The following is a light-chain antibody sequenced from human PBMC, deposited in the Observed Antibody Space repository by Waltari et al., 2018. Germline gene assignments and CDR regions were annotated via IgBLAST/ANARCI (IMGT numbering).Light chain of an antibody. CDR3: ATWDDSLNGL. V-gene: IGLV1-44*01. J-gene: IGLJ2*01. CDR2: SNN. Sequence: QSVLTQPPSVSGTPGQRVSISCSGSSSNIGSKSVNWYQQVPGTAPKLLIYSNNQRPSGVPDRFSGSKSGPSASLAISGLQSEDEADYYCATWDDSLNGLFGGGTKLTVL. CDR1: SSNIGSKS.